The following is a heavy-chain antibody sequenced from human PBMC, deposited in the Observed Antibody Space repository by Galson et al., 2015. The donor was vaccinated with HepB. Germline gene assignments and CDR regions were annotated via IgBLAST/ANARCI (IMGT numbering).Heavy chain of an antibody. J-gene: IGHJ4*02. D-gene: IGHD2-8*01. CDR1: GFTFRSHW. V-gene: IGHV3-74*01. CDR3: VRDRGYCVNGVCQGPQYDY. Sequence: SLRLSCAASGFTFRSHWMHWVRQGPGKGLVWVSRVDWDGTSADYADSVRGRFTISRDNARETVSLQMSSLRADDTAMYYCVRDRGYCVNGVCQGPQYDYWGPGTLVTVSS. CDR2: VDWDGTSA.